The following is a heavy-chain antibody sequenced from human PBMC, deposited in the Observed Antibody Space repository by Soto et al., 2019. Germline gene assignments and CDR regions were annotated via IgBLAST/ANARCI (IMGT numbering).Heavy chain of an antibody. CDR2: IIPISDTT. Sequence: QVQLVQSGAEVKKPGSSVKVSCKASGGTFSSYAISWVRQAPGQGLEWMGGIIPISDTTNYAQKFQGRVTITEDESTSTAYMELSSLRSEHTAVYYCARSQGSSTSLEIYYYYYYGMDVWGQGTTVTVSS. D-gene: IGHD2-2*01. CDR3: ARSQGSSTSLEIYYYYYYGMDV. CDR1: GGTFSSYA. V-gene: IGHV1-69*01. J-gene: IGHJ6*02.